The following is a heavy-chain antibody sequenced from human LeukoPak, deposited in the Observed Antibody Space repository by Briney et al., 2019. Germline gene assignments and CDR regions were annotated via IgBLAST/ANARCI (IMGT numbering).Heavy chain of an antibody. Sequence: PGGSLRLTCAASGLTFDDYAMDWVRQARGKGQGWVSGISWHRGSRIYADSVKGRFTISRDNAKNSLYLQVNSLRAEDTALYYCAKDWYSSSWYYFDYWGQGTLVTVSS. CDR2: ISWHRGSR. CDR3: AKDWYSSSWYYFDY. V-gene: IGHV3-9*01. J-gene: IGHJ4*02. D-gene: IGHD6-13*01. CDR1: GLTFDDYA.